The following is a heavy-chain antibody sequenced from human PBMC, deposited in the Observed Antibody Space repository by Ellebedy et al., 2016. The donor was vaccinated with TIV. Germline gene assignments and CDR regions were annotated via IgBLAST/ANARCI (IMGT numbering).Heavy chain of an antibody. Sequence: GESLKISCAASGFTVSTNYMTWVRQAPGKGLEWVSVIYAGGSTYYADSVKGRFTISRDNSKNTLYLQMNSLRVEDTAIYYCARGISVAGTSLGFWGQGTLVTVSS. CDR2: IYAGGST. V-gene: IGHV3-53*01. CDR1: GFTVSTNY. CDR3: ARGISVAGTSLGF. J-gene: IGHJ4*02. D-gene: IGHD6-19*01.